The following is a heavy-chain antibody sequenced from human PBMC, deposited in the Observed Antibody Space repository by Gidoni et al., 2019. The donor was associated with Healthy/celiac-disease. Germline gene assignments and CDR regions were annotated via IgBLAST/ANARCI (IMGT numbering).Heavy chain of an antibody. CDR2: ISAYNGNT. CDR1: GYTFTSSG. Sequence: QVQLVQSGAEVKKPGASVKVSCKASGYTFTSSGISWVRPATGQGLEWMGWISAYNGNTNYAQKLKGRVTMTTDTSTSTAYMELSSLRSDDTAVYYCARRSLPHSPAIFGVVIPSGEYYYYGMDVWGQGTTVTVSS. CDR3: ARRSLPHSPAIFGVVIPSGEYYYYGMDV. V-gene: IGHV1-18*01. D-gene: IGHD3-3*01. J-gene: IGHJ6*02.